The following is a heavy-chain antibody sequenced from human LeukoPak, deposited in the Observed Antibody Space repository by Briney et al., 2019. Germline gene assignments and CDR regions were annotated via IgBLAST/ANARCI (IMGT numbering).Heavy chain of an antibody. D-gene: IGHD2/OR15-2a*01. CDR1: GGSVTSSTYY. Sequence: SETLSLTCTVSGGSVTSSTYYWGWIRQPPGKGLEWIANIYYTGSPYYNPSLKSRVTISVDTSKNQFSLKLSSVTAADTAVYYCARDPTFPDAFDIWGQGTMVTVSS. V-gene: IGHV4-39*02. J-gene: IGHJ3*02. CDR2: IYYTGSP. CDR3: ARDPTFPDAFDI.